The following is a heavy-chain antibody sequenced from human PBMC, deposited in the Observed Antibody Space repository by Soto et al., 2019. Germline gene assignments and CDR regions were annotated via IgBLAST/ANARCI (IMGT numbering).Heavy chain of an antibody. CDR2: IYHSGST. D-gene: IGHD2-21*01. V-gene: IGHV4-31*03. J-gene: IGHJ6*02. CDR1: GGSISSGGYY. CDR3: ARIPFYYYAMDV. Sequence: PSETLSLTFTVSGGSISSGGYYWNWIRQHPGKGLEWIGYIYHSGSTNYNPSLKSRVTISVDKSKNQFSLNLSSVTATDTAVYYCARIPFYYYAMDVWGQGTTVTVSS.